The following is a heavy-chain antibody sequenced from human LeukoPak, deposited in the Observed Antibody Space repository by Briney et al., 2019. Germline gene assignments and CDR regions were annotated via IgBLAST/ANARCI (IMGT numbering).Heavy chain of an antibody. CDR1: GXTFSNYW. D-gene: IGHD6-13*01. Sequence: GSLRLSCSVSGXTFSNYWMHWVRQAPGKGLVWVSRINSDGSTTSYADSVKGRFTISRDNAKDTLFLQMNSLRAEDAAVYYCARERGGLSSSWYFTLDYWGQGTLVTVSS. CDR3: ARERGGLSSSWYFTLDY. V-gene: IGHV3-74*01. CDR2: INSDGSTT. J-gene: IGHJ4*02.